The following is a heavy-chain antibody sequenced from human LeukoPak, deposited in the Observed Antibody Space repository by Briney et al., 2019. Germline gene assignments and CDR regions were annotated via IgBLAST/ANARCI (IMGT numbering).Heavy chain of an antibody. CDR2: MNPNSGNT. J-gene: IGHJ6*02. Sequence: ASVKVSCKASGYTFTSYDINWVRRATGQGLEWMGWMNPNSGNTGYAQKFQGRVTITRNTSISTAYMELSSLRSEDTAVYYCARHIVVVVAATLSYGMDVWGQGTTVTVSS. V-gene: IGHV1-8*03. CDR1: GYTFTSYD. D-gene: IGHD2-15*01. CDR3: ARHIVVVVAATLSYGMDV.